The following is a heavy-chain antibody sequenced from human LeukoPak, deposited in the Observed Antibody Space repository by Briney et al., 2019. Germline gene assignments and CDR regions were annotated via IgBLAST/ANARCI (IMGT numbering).Heavy chain of an antibody. CDR1: GGSFSGYY. CDR3: VRLAALRGFYYYMDV. CDR2: INHSGST. J-gene: IGHJ6*03. Sequence: SETLSLTCAVYGGSFSGYYWSWIRQPPGKGLEWIGEINHSGSTNYNPSLKSRVTISVDTSKNLFSLKLSSLSAADTAVYYCVRLAALRGFYYYMDVWGKGTAVTVSS. V-gene: IGHV4-34*01. D-gene: IGHD6-25*01.